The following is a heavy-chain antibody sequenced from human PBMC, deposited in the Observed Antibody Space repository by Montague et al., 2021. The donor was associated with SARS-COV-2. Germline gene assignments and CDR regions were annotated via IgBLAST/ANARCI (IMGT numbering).Heavy chain of an antibody. CDR1: GFTFSSYA. D-gene: IGHD3-10*01. Sequence: SLRLSCAASGFTFSSYAMSWVRQAPGKGLEWVSVIYSGGSSTYYADSVKGRFTISRDNSKNTLYLQMNSLRAEDTAVYYCAKDHITMVRGVITLDAFDIWGQGTKVTVSS. V-gene: IGHV3-23*03. CDR3: AKDHITMVRGVITLDAFDI. CDR2: IYSGGSST. J-gene: IGHJ3*02.